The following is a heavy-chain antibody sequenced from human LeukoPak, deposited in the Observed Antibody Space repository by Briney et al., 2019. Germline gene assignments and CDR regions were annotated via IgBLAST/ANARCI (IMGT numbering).Heavy chain of an antibody. V-gene: IGHV3-7*01. CDR3: ARARITMVRGVIGYYFDY. Sequence: QAGGSLRLSCATSGFTFSSNWMSWVRHVPGRGLDWVANIKPDGSAQYYAASVKGRFTISRDNAKNSVYLQMNSLRVEDTAVYYCARARITMVRGVIGYYFDYWGQGTLVTVSS. D-gene: IGHD3-10*01. CDR1: GFTFSSNW. CDR2: IKPDGSAQ. J-gene: IGHJ4*02.